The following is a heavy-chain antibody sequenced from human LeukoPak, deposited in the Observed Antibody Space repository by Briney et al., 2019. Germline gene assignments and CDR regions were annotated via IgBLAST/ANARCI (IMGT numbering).Heavy chain of an antibody. V-gene: IGHV4-59*01. CDR3: ARGPTRYYFDY. Sequence: SETLSLTCTVSGGSTSNYYWSWIRQPPGKGLEWIGYIYYSGNTNYNPSLKSRVTISVDTSKNQFSLKLTSVTVADTAVYYCARGPTRYYFDYWGQGTLVTVSS. CDR1: GGSTSNYY. J-gene: IGHJ4*02. CDR2: IYYSGNT.